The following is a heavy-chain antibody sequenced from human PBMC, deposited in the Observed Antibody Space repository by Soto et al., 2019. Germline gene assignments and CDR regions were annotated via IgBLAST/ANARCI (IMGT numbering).Heavy chain of an antibody. CDR3: ARVLPPFDP. CDR1: GYTFTSYD. J-gene: IGHJ5*02. Sequence: ASVKVSCKASGYTFTSYDMHWVRQAPGQGLEWMGWINAYNGSTNYAQKLQGRVTMTTDTSTSTAYMELRSLRSDDTAVYYCARVLPPFDPWGQGTLVTVSS. CDR2: INAYNGST. V-gene: IGHV1-18*01.